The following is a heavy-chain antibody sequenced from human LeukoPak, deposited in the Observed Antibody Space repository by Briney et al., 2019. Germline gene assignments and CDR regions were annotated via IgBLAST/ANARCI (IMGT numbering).Heavy chain of an antibody. CDR3: ATLATAGTFYFDD. V-gene: IGHV5-51*01. J-gene: IGHJ4*02. CDR2: IYPADSDT. D-gene: IGHD6-13*01. CDR1: GYSFTSYW. Sequence: GESLRISCKGSGYSFTSYWIGWVRQMPGKGLEWMGFIYPADSDTRYSSSFQGQVTLSADKSISTAYLRWSSLKASDTAMYYCATLATAGTFYFDDWGQGTLVSVSS.